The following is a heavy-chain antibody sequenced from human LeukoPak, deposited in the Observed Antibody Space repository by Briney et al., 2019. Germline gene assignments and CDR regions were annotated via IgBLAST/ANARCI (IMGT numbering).Heavy chain of an antibody. CDR2: MKHDGSEK. Sequence: GGSLRLSCAASGFTFSHYWMSWVRQAPGKGLQWVANMKHDGSEKYYEDSVEGRFTISRDNAKSSLYLQLNSLRAEDTAVYYCARVPYSNYNHWNYYYMDVWGKGATVTVSS. CDR3: ARVPYSNYNHWNYYYMDV. CDR1: GFTFSHYW. V-gene: IGHV3-7*01. J-gene: IGHJ6*03. D-gene: IGHD4-11*01.